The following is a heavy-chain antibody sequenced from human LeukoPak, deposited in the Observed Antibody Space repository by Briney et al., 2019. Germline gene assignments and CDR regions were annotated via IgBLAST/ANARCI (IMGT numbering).Heavy chain of an antibody. Sequence: PGGSLRLSCAASGFTFSSYAMSWVRQAPGKGLEWVSGISGSYGGTYYADSVKGRFTISRDNSKNTLSLQMNSLRAEDTAVYYCARSMVRGVIGGVDYWGQGTLVTVSS. D-gene: IGHD3-10*01. CDR1: GFTFSSYA. CDR3: ARSMVRGVIGGVDY. J-gene: IGHJ4*02. V-gene: IGHV3-23*01. CDR2: ISGSYGGT.